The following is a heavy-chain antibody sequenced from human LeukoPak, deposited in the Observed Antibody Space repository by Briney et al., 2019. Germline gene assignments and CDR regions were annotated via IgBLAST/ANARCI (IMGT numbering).Heavy chain of an antibody. V-gene: IGHV4-39*07. D-gene: IGHD3-10*01. CDR2: INHSGST. J-gene: IGHJ5*02. CDR3: ARGKEHLYYGSGSYYRYNWFDP. CDR1: GGSISSSSYY. Sequence: PSETLSLTCTVSGGSISSSSYYWSWIRQPPGKGLEWIGEINHSGSTNYNPSLKSRVTISVDTSKDQFSLKLSSVTAADTAVYYCARGKEHLYYGSGSYYRYNWFDPWGQGTLVTVSS.